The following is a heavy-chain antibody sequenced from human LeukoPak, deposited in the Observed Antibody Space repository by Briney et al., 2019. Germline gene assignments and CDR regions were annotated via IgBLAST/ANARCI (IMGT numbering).Heavy chain of an antibody. CDR3: ARGLGSGRLLYLKRRHVWFDP. CDR1: GGSMTHYF. CDR2: INHSGST. V-gene: IGHV4-34*01. Sequence: SETLSLTCTVSGGSMTHYFWNWIRQPPGKGLEWIGEINHSGSTNYNPSLKSRVTISVDTSKNQFSLKLSSVTAADTAVYYCARGLGSGRLLYLKRRHVWFDPWGQGTLVTVSS. J-gene: IGHJ5*02. D-gene: IGHD3-10*01.